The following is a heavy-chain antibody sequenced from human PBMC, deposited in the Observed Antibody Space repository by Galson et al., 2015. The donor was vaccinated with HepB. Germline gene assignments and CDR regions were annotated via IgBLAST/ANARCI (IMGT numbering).Heavy chain of an antibody. D-gene: IGHD3-10*01. Sequence: SVKVSCKASGYTFTSYAMHWVRQAPGQRLEWMGWINAGNGNTKYSQKLQGRVTMTTDTSTSTAYMELRSLRSDDTAVYYCAASYYGSGSYSASSDYWGQGTLVTVSS. CDR2: INAGNGNT. CDR3: AASYYGSGSYSASSDY. V-gene: IGHV1-3*01. J-gene: IGHJ4*02. CDR1: GYTFTSYA.